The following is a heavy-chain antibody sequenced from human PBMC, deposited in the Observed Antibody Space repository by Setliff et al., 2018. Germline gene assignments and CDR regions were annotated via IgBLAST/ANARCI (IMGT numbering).Heavy chain of an antibody. CDR3: AKDGDYNFWSGYFRAYYYYYYMDV. D-gene: IGHD3-3*01. Sequence: GGSLRLSCAASGFTFGGFAMTWVRQAPGKGLEWVSGIGGRGISTYYADSVKVRFTISSDNSKNTLYLQMNNMRAENTDVYYCAKDGDYNFWSGYFRAYYYYYYMDVWGKGTTVTVSS. CDR2: IGGRGIST. V-gene: IGHV3-23*01. CDR1: GFTFGGFA. J-gene: IGHJ6*03.